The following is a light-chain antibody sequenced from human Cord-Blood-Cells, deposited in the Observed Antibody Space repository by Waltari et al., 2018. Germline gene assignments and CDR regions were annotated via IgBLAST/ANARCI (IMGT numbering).Light chain of an antibody. CDR2: GAS. J-gene: IGKJ2*03. Sequence: EILLTQSPGTLSLSPGGRATLSCRASQSVSSSYLAWYQQQPGRAPRLLIYGASSRATGIPDRFSGSGSGTDFTLTISRLEPEDFAVYYCQQYGSSPRYSFGQGTKLEIK. V-gene: IGKV3-20*01. CDR3: QQYGSSPRYS. CDR1: QSVSSSY.